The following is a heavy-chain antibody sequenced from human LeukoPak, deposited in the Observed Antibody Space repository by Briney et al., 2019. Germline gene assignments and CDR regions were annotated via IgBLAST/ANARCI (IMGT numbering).Heavy chain of an antibody. Sequence: GGSLRLSCATSGFTFSSYAMHWVRQAPGKGLEWVAVISYDGSNKYYADSVKGRFTISRDNSKNTLYLQMNSLRAEDTAVYYCARGSSWSSWYFDYWGQGTLVTVSS. J-gene: IGHJ4*02. CDR1: GFTFSSYA. CDR3: ARGSSWSSWYFDY. V-gene: IGHV3-30-3*01. CDR2: ISYDGSNK. D-gene: IGHD6-13*01.